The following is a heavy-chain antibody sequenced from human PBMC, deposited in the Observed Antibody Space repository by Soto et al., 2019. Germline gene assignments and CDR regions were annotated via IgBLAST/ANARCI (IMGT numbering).Heavy chain of an antibody. J-gene: IGHJ5*02. CDR1: GGSISSRNRY. CDR2: TYESGSS. Sequence: PSETLSLTCTVSGGSISSRNRYWGWLRHPPGRGLEWIGSTYESGSSDYNPSLKSRVTMSADMSKNQFSLKINSVTAADTAMYFCARHGDTGSLRTWFDLWGQGTLVTVSS. CDR3: ARHGDTGSLRTWFDL. D-gene: IGHD1-26*01. V-gene: IGHV4-39*01.